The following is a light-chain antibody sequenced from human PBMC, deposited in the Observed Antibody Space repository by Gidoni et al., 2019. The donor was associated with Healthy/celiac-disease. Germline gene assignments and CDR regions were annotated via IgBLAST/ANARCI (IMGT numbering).Light chain of an antibody. CDR2: KAS. J-gene: IGKJ1*01. V-gene: IGKV1-5*03. Sequence: DIQLTQPPSTLSASVGARVTITCRARQRSSSWLAWYQQKPGKAPKLLIYKASSLESGVPSRFSGSGSGTEFTLTISSLQPDDFATYYCQQYNSYSWTFGQGTKVEIK. CDR3: QQYNSYSWT. CDR1: QRSSSW.